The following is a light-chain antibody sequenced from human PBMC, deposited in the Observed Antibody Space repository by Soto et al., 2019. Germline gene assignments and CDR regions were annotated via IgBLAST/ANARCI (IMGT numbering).Light chain of an antibody. CDR3: QQYGSSPWT. J-gene: IGKJ1*01. V-gene: IGKV3-20*01. CDR1: QSVSSSH. CDR2: GAS. Sequence: EIVLTQSPGTLSLSPGERATLSCRASQSVSSSHLAWYQQVPGQAPRLLIHGASNRATGIPDRFSGSGSGTDFTLTISRLEPEDFAVYYCQQYGSSPWTFGPGTKVDIK.